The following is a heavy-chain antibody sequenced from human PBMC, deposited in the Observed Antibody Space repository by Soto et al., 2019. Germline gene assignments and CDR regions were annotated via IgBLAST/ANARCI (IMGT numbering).Heavy chain of an antibody. V-gene: IGHV4-31*02. D-gene: IGHD1-1*01. CDR2: IFNGGST. CDR1: GGSLNTKR. J-gene: IGHJ5*02. CDR3: TTGDDTSKVDL. Sequence: QVQLQESGPGLVKPSETLSLTCTVSGGSLNTKRCSWIRQHPWKGLEWIGYIFNGGSTSYNPSLNNRVSISVDMSTNQFSLRLSSVTAADTAMYYCTTGDDTSKVDLWGQGTLVTVSS.